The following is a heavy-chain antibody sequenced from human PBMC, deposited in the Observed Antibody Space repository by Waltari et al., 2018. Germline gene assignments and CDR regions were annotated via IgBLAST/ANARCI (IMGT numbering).Heavy chain of an antibody. J-gene: IGHJ5*02. CDR2: SSAYNGNT. D-gene: IGHD2-15*01. V-gene: IGHV1-18*01. CDR3: ARDSQGGGIHNWFDP. CDR1: GYTFTSYG. Sequence: QVQLVQSGAEVKKPGASVKVSCKASGYTFTSYGISGVRQAPGQGLEWMGWSSAYNGNTNYAQKLHGRVTMTTDTSTSTAYMELRSLRSDDTAVYYCARDSQGGGIHNWFDPWGQVTLVTVSS.